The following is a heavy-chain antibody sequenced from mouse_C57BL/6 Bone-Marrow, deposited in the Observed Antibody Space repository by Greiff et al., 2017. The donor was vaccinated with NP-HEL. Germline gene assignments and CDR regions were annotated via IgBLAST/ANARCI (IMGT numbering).Heavy chain of an antibody. CDR1: GYTFTSYW. CDR3: ARYGSSHWYFDV. Sequence: QVQLKQSGAELVMPGASVKLSCKASGYTFTSYWMHWVKQRPGQGLEWIGEIDPSDSYTNYNQKFKGKSTLTVDKSSSTAYMQLSSLTSEDSAVYYCARYGSSHWYFDVWGTGTTVTVSS. CDR2: IDPSDSYT. J-gene: IGHJ1*03. V-gene: IGHV1-69*01. D-gene: IGHD1-1*01.